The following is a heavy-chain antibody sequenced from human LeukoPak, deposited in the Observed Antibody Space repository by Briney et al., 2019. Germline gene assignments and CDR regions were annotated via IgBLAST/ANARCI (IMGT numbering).Heavy chain of an antibody. J-gene: IGHJ3*01. CDR1: GFPFSSYA. Sequence: PGGSLRLSCAASGFPFSSYAMSWVRQAPGKGLEWVSLIGASGESTYYADSVKGRFTISRDNSKNTLSLQMNSLRVEDTAMYFCAKDIQLSTWGLGTMVTVSS. V-gene: IGHV3-23*01. CDR3: AKDIQLST. CDR2: IGASGEST. D-gene: IGHD5-24*01.